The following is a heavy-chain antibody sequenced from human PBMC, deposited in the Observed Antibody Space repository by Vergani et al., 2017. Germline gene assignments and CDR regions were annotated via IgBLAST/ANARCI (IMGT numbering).Heavy chain of an antibody. Sequence: EVPLVQSGAEVKTPGEPLKISCKGSGYSFTSYWIGWVRQMPGKGLEWMGIIYPGDSDTRYSPSFQGQVTISADKSISTAYLQWSSLKASDTAMYYCARRSFTAGGRSAADDMFDGGGEGTLVTVSS. CDR2: IYPGDSDT. V-gene: IGHV5-51*03. CDR3: ARRSFTAGGRSAADDMFDG. CDR1: GYSFTSYW. D-gene: IGHD3-9*01. J-gene: IGHJ4*02.